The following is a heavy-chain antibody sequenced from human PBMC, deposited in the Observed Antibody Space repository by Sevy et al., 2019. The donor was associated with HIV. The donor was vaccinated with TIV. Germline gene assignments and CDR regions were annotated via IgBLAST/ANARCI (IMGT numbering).Heavy chain of an antibody. V-gene: IGHV4-30-4*01. CDR1: RGSIRHADSY. D-gene: IGHD3-10*01. J-gene: IGHJ5*02. CDR3: ARSTVWFGELT. CDR2: IYYSGNT. Sequence: SETLSLTCTVSRGSIRHADSYWNWIRQPPGKGLEGIEYIYYSGNTYYNPSLWSRFSISVDTSKNQFSLQLTSVTAADTAVYFCARSTVWFGELTWGQGTPVTVSS.